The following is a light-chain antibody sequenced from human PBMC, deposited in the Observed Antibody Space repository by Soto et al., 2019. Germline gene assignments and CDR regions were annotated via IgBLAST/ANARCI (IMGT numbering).Light chain of an antibody. Sequence: DIQLTQSPSLLSASEGDRVTITCRASQGISSYLAWYQQKPGKAPKLLMYAASTLQRGVPSRFSGSGSGTEITLAISSLQPEDFATYYCQQYYSYPIAFGQGTRLEIK. CDR3: QQYYSYPIA. CDR2: AAS. V-gene: IGKV1-9*01. J-gene: IGKJ5*01. CDR1: QGISSY.